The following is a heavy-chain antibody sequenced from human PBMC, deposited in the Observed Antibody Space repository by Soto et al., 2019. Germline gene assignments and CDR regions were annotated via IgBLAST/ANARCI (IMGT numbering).Heavy chain of an antibody. CDR3: AREGVAPYYYYGLDV. CDR2: ISTYDGDT. CDR1: GYTFTRSG. D-gene: IGHD5-12*01. J-gene: IGHJ6*02. Sequence: ASVKVSCKASGYTFTRSGISWVRQAPGQGLEWMGWISTYDGDTNYAQTFQGRVTMTTDTSTSTVHMEVRSLRSDDTAVYYCAREGVAPYYYYGLDVWGQGTPVTVS. V-gene: IGHV1-18*01.